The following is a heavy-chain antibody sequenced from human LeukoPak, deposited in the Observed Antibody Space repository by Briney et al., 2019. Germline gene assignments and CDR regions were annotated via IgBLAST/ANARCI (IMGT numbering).Heavy chain of an antibody. CDR2: MNPNSGNT. V-gene: IGHV1-8*01. CDR3: ARGHPLSHYYYYGMDV. J-gene: IGHJ6*02. Sequence: ASVKVSCKASGYTFTSYDINWVRQATGQGLEWMGWMNPNSGNTGYAQKFQGRVTMTRNTSISTAYMELSSLRSEDTAVYYCARGHPLSHYYYYGMDVWGQGTTVTVSS. CDR1: GYTFTSYD.